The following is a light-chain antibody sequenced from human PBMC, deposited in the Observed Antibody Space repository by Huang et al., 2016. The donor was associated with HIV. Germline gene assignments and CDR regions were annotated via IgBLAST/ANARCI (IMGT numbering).Light chain of an antibody. CDR3: QQSYISPWT. J-gene: IGKJ1*01. CDR2: AS. V-gene: IGKV1-39*01. CDR1: QSVGNS. Sequence: DIQMTQSPSSLSASVGDRVTITCRTSQSVGNSLNWYQQKPGKAPELLIYASSLQAGVASRFSGSGSGTDFTLIISSLQPEDVATYYCQQSYISPWTFGQGTKVDLK.